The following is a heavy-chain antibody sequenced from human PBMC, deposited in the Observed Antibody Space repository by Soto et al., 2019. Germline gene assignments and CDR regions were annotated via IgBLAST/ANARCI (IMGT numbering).Heavy chain of an antibody. V-gene: IGHV3-30*18. CDR2: ISYEGSIK. J-gene: IGHJ4*01. CDR1: GFSFSSYG. Sequence: VQLVESGGGVVQPGRSLRLSCAASGFSFSSYGMHWVRQALGKGLEWVAVISYEGSIKYYANSVKGRFTISRDNSKNTLYLEMNSLRAEDTAVYYCTKYGGTTVTYPEYWGRGTQVTVSS. CDR3: TKYGGTTVTYPEY. D-gene: IGHD4-17*01.